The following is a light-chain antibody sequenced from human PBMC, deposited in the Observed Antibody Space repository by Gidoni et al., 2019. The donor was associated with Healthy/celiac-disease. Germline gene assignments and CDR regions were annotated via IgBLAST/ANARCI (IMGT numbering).Light chain of an antibody. J-gene: IGLJ2*01. Sequence: QSVLTQLPSVSGAPGQRVTIACTGSSSTIAAGYDVHWYQQRPGTAPKLLICGNRNPPSGVHDRFSGSKSGTSASLAITGLQAEDEADYYCQSYDSSLSVLFGGGTKLTVL. CDR2: GNR. CDR3: QSYDSSLSVL. CDR1: SSTIAAGYD. V-gene: IGLV1-40*01.